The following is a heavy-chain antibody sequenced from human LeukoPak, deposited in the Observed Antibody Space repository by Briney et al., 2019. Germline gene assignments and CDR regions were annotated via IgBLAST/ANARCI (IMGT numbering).Heavy chain of an antibody. CDR1: GFSLSSSGVG. D-gene: IGHD4-17*01. V-gene: IGHV2-5*02. CDR2: IYWDDDK. CDR3: AHRVHYGGAFDI. Sequence: ESGPTVVKPTQTLTLTCTFSGFSLSSSGVGVGWFRQPPGKALEWLALIYWDDDKRYSSSLRSRLTITKDISKSQVVLTMTNMDPVDTATYYCAHRVHYGGAFDIWGQGTMVRLF. J-gene: IGHJ3*02.